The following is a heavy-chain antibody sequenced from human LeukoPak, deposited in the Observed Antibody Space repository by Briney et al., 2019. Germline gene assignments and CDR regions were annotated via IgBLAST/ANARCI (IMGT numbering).Heavy chain of an antibody. D-gene: IGHD2-2*01. CDR2: ISGYNGNT. J-gene: IGHJ5*02. CDR3: ARLMGQYQLRNWFDP. CDR1: GYTFTTYD. Sequence: GASVTVSCTASGYTFTTYDVTWVRQAPGQGLEWMGWISGYNGNTKYAQKVQGRVTMTTDTSTSTAYMELRSLRSDDTAVYYCARLMGQYQLRNWFDPWGQGTLVTVSS. V-gene: IGHV1-18*01.